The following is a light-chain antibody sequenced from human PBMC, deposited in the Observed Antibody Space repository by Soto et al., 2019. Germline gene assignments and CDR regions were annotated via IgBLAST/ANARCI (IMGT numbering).Light chain of an antibody. CDR3: QQFSSYPLT. J-gene: IGKJ4*01. CDR1: QTVRNNY. V-gene: IGKV3-20*01. Sequence: EFVLTQSPGPLSLSPGERATLSCTASQTVRNNYLAWYQQKPGQAPRLLIYDASSRATGIPDRFSGGWSGTDFTLTISRLEPEDVAVYYCQQFSSYPLTLGGGTKVDIK. CDR2: DAS.